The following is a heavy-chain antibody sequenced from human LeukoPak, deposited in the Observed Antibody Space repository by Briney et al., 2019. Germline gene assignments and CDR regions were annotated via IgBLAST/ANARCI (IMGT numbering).Heavy chain of an antibody. CDR1: GGSFGRYA. CDR2: INAGNGNT. V-gene: IGHV1-3*01. CDR3: ARVSSSWSGSFGY. J-gene: IGHJ4*02. Sequence: ASVKVSCKAPGGSFGRYAISWVRQAPGQRLEWMGWINAGNGNTKYSQKFQGRVTITRDTSASTAYMELSTLRSEDTAVYYCARVSSSWSGSFGYWGQGTLVTVSS. D-gene: IGHD6-13*01.